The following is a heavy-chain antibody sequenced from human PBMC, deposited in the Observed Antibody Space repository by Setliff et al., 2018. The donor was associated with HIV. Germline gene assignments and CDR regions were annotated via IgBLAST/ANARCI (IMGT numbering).Heavy chain of an antibody. Sequence: GGSLILSCAASGFTFSSYDMNWVRQAPGKGLEWVTLISYDGNNKYDADSVKGRFTISRDNSNNMVYLQMNSLRGEDTAVYYCARGAGPLNKARTTDYWGQGTLVTVSS. CDR2: ISYDGNNK. V-gene: IGHV3-30*04. CDR1: GFTFSSYD. CDR3: ARGAGPLNKARTTDY. J-gene: IGHJ4*02. D-gene: IGHD1-7*01.